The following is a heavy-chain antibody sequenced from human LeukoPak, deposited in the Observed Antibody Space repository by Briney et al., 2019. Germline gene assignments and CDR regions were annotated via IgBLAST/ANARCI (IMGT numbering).Heavy chain of an antibody. V-gene: IGHV1-69*01. CDR1: GGTFSSYA. CDR2: IIPIFGTA. CDR3: ARPWVKYCSGGSCYDGMDV. Sequence: ASVKVSCKASGGTFSSYAISWVRQAPGQGLEWMGGIIPIFGTANYAQKFQGRVTITADESTSTAYMELSSLRSKDTAVYYCARPWVKYCSGGSCYDGMDVWGQGTTVTVSS. J-gene: IGHJ6*02. D-gene: IGHD2-15*01.